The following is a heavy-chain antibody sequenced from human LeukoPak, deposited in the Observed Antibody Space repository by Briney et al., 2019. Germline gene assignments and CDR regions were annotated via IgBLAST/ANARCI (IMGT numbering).Heavy chain of an antibody. CDR3: ARGSGMDFWSGYFGEYNFDY. V-gene: IGHV4-34*01. D-gene: IGHD3-3*01. CDR1: GGSFSGYY. J-gene: IGHJ4*02. CDR2: INHSGST. Sequence: PSETLSLTCAVYGGSFSGYYWSWIRQPPGKGLEWIGEINHSGSTNYNPSLKSRVTISVDTSKNQFSLKLSSVTAADTAVYYCARGSGMDFWSGYFGEYNFDYWGQGTLVTVSS.